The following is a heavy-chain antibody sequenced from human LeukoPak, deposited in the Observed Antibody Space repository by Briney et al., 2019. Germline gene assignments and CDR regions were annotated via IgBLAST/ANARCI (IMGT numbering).Heavy chain of an antibody. CDR1: GGTFSSYA. J-gene: IGHJ5*02. V-gene: IGHV1-69*05. CDR2: IIPIFGTA. D-gene: IGHD3-22*01. CDR3: ARDLPYYDSSGYEHRRWFDP. Sequence: ASVKVSCKASGGTFSSYAISWVRQAPGQGLEWMGRIIPIFGTANYAQKFQGRVTITTDESTSTAYMELSSLRSEDTAVYYCARDLPYYDSSGYEHRRWFDPWGQGTLVTVSS.